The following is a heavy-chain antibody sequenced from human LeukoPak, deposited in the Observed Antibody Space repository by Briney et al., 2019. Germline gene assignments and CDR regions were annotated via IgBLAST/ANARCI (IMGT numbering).Heavy chain of an antibody. CDR2: IIPIFGTA. CDR1: GGTLSSYA. D-gene: IGHD1-26*01. J-gene: IGHJ4*02. V-gene: IGHV1-69*05. CDR3: ASYSGSSNFDY. Sequence: SVKVSCKASGGTLSSYAISWVRQAPGRGLEWMGRIIPIFGTANYAQKFQGRVTITTDESTSTAYMELSSLRSEDTAVYYCASYSGSSNFDYWGQGTLVTVSS.